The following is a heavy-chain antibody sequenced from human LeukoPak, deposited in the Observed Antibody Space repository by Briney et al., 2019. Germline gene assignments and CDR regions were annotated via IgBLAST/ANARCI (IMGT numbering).Heavy chain of an antibody. CDR2: IWSDATNA. CDR1: GFTFIGYG. Sequence: PGGSLRLSCAASGFTFIGYGMHWVRQAPGKGLEWVAIIWSDATNAYYADSVKGRFTISRDNSKNTVSLQMNSLRAEDTAVYYCARDYSWVLDSWGQGTLVTVSS. CDR3: ARDYSWVLDS. J-gene: IGHJ4*02. V-gene: IGHV3-33*01. D-gene: IGHD2-21*01.